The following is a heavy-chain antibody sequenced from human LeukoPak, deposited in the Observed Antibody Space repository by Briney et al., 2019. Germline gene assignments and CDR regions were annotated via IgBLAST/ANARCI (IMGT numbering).Heavy chain of an antibody. V-gene: IGHV4-4*09. CDR2: VYTSGST. J-gene: IGHJ5*02. Sequence: SETLSLTCTVSGGSISGGYWSWIRQPPERGLEWIGYVYTSGSTNYNPSLKSRVTISVDTSKNQFSLKLSSVTAADTAVYYCARGGTRQLLFRNWFDPWGQGTLVTVSS. CDR3: ARGGTRQLLFRNWFDP. CDR1: GGSISGGY. D-gene: IGHD2-2*01.